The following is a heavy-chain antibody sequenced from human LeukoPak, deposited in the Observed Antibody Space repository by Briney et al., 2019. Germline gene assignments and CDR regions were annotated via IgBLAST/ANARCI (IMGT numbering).Heavy chain of an antibody. V-gene: IGHV1-18*01. CDR2: ISAYNGNT. J-gene: IGHJ4*02. CDR3: ARGYCSGGSCFLYFDY. D-gene: IGHD2-15*01. CDR1: GYTFTSYG. Sequence: ASVKVSCKASGYTFTSYGISWVRQAPGQGLEWMGWISAYNGNTNYAQNLQGRVTMTTDTSTSTAYMELSSLRSEDTAVYYCARGYCSGGSCFLYFDYWGQGTLVTVSS.